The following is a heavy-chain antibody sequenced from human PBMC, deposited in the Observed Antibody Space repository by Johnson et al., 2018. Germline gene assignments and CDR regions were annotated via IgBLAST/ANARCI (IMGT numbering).Heavy chain of an antibody. Sequence: QVQLVQSGGGVVQPGRSLRLSCAASGFTFSSYGMHWVRQAPGKGLEWVAVISYDGSNKYYADSVKGRFTISRDNSKNTLYLQMNSLRAEDTAVYYCAKGQTPVDVGATHYYYYRDGWGKGTTVTVSS. CDR3: AKGQTPVDVGATHYYYYRDG. J-gene: IGHJ6*03. CDR2: ISYDGSNK. V-gene: IGHV3-30*18. CDR1: GFTFSSYG. D-gene: IGHD1-26*01.